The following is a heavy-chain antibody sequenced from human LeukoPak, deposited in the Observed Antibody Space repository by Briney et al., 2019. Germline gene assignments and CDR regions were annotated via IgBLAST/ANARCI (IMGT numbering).Heavy chain of an antibody. CDR1: GCTFTGYY. Sequence: ASVKVSCKASGCTFTGYYMHWVRQAPGQGLEWMGWINPNSGGTNYAQKFQGRVTMTRDTSISTAYMELSRLRSDDTAVYYCARVTLERRPYFQHWGQGTLVTVSS. D-gene: IGHD1-1*01. V-gene: IGHV1-2*02. J-gene: IGHJ1*01. CDR2: INPNSGGT. CDR3: ARVTLERRPYFQH.